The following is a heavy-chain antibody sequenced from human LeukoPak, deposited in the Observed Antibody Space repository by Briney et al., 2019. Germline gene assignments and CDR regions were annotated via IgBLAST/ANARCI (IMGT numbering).Heavy chain of an antibody. CDR2: IRAYNGNT. Sequence: ASVKVSCKASGYTFTSYGISWVRQAPGQGLEWMGWIRAYNGNTNYAQKLQGRVTMTTDTSTSTAYMELRSLRSDDTAVYYCARGYCSSTSCSSADFDYWGQGTLVTVSS. CDR3: ARGYCSSTSCSSADFDY. CDR1: GYTFTSYG. V-gene: IGHV1-18*04. J-gene: IGHJ4*02. D-gene: IGHD2-2*01.